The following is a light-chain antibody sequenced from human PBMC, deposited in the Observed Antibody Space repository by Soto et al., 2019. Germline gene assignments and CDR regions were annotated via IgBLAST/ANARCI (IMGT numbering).Light chain of an antibody. CDR3: QQYADWPLT. Sequence: EIVMTQSPATVSVSPGESTSLSCRASRTIGSNLGWYQQKPGQAPRLLISKTSNSATGVPARFSGSGSGTEFTLTITSLQSEDIAVYYCQQYADWPLTFGGGTKVDIK. J-gene: IGKJ4*01. CDR2: KTS. CDR1: RTIGSN. V-gene: IGKV3-15*01.